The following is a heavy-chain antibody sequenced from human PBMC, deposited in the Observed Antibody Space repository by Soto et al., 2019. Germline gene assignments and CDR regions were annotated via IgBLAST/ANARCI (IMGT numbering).Heavy chain of an antibody. CDR3: ARMANYYDSSGYYWPDFDF. Sequence: QVQLVESGGGVVQPGRSLRLSCAASGFTFNNYGMHWVRQAPGKGLEWVAVISDDGRNKYYPDSMKGRFTVSRDNSKSTLYLEMNSLRAEDTAVYYWARMANYYDSSGYYWPDFDFWGQGTLVSVSS. J-gene: IGHJ4*02. D-gene: IGHD3-22*01. CDR1: GFTFNNYG. V-gene: IGHV3-30*04. CDR2: ISDDGRNK.